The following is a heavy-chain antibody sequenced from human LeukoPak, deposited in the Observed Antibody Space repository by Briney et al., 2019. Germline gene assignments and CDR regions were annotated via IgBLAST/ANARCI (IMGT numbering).Heavy chain of an antibody. CDR3: ARDNLAGDTPD. Sequence: SETLSLTCTVSGGSVSSGSYYWSWTRQPPGKGLEWIGYIYYSGSTNYNPSLKSRVTISVDTSKNQFSLKLSSVTAADTAVYYCARDNLAGDTPDWGQGTLVTVSS. CDR2: IYYSGST. D-gene: IGHD3-3*02. CDR1: GGSVSSGSYY. J-gene: IGHJ4*02. V-gene: IGHV4-61*01.